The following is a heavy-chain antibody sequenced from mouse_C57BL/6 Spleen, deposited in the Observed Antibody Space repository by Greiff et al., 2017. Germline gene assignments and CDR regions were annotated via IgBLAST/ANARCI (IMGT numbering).Heavy chain of an antibody. CDR1: GFSLTSYG. Sequence: VKLVESGPGLVQPSQSLSITCTVSGFSLTSYGVHWVRQSPGKGLEWLGVIWRGGSTDYNAAFMSRLSITKDNSKSQVFFKMNSLQADDTAIYYCAKDYYGSSHAMDYWGQGTSVTVSS. CDR2: IWRGGST. CDR3: AKDYYGSSHAMDY. D-gene: IGHD1-1*01. J-gene: IGHJ4*01. V-gene: IGHV2-5*01.